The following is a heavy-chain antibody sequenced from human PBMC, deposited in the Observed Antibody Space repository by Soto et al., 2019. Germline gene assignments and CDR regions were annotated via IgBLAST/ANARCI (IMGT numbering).Heavy chain of an antibody. CDR3: AGDRSGEYSGYDAFDY. J-gene: IGHJ4*02. CDR1: GFTFSSYS. CDR2: ISSSSSYI. V-gene: IGHV3-21*01. Sequence: GGSLRLSCAASGFTFSSYSMNWVRQAPGKGLEWVSSISSSSSYIYYADSVKGRFTISRDNAKNSLYLQMNSLRAEDTAVYYWAGDRSGEYSGYDAFDYWGQGTLVTVSS. D-gene: IGHD5-12*01.